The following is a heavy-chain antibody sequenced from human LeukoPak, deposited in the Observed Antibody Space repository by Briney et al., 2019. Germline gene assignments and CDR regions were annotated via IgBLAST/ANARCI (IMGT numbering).Heavy chain of an antibody. D-gene: IGHD5-24*01. Sequence: GGSLRLSCAASGFTFSSYSMNWVRQAPGKGLEWVSSISSSSSYIYYADSVKGRFTISRDNAKNSLYLQMNSLRAEDTAVYYCARGGKRRLQFDYYFDYWGQGTLVTVSS. CDR2: ISSSSSYI. V-gene: IGHV3-21*01. J-gene: IGHJ4*02. CDR3: ARGGKRRLQFDYYFDY. CDR1: GFTFSSYS.